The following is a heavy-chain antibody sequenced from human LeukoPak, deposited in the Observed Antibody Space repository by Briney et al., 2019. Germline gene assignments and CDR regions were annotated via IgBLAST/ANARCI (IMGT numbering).Heavy chain of an antibody. J-gene: IGHJ4*02. Sequence: SETLSLTCAVYGGSFSGYYWSWIRQPPGKGLEWIGEINHSGSTNYNPSLKSRVTISVDTSKNQFSLQLSSVTAADTAVYYCATTERWLQFQFDYWGQGTLVTVSS. CDR1: GGSFSGYY. V-gene: IGHV4-34*01. D-gene: IGHD5-24*01. CDR2: INHSGST. CDR3: ATTERWLQFQFDY.